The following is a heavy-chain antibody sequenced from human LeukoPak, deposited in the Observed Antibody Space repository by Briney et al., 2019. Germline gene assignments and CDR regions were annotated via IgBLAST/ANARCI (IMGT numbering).Heavy chain of an antibody. Sequence: PSETLSLTCTVSGGSVSSGSYYWSWIRQPPGKGLEWIGYIYYSGSTNYNPSFKSRVTISVDTSKNQFSLKLSSVTAADTAVYYCARMYYYGSGSYWYYFDYWGQGTLVTVSS. CDR2: IYYSGST. CDR3: ARMYYYGSGSYWYYFDY. D-gene: IGHD3-10*01. V-gene: IGHV4-61*01. CDR1: GGSVSSGSYY. J-gene: IGHJ4*02.